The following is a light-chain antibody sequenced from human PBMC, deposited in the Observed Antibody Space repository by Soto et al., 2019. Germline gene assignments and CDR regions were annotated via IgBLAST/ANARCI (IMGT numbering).Light chain of an antibody. CDR3: QQYNNWPQT. J-gene: IGKJ1*01. CDR1: HSDSIS. Sequence: ILMTQSHAPLSVSPGTRAALSCRSSHSDSISRALYQQQPDQAPSPLIHGESTSAIGIPARFRGSGSGTELTLTISSLQSEDFAVYYCQQYNNWPQTFGQGTKVDIK. CDR2: GES. V-gene: IGKV3-15*01.